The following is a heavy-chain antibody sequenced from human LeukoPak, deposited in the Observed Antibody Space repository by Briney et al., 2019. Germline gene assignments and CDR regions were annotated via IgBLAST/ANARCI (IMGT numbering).Heavy chain of an antibody. D-gene: IGHD2-15*01. V-gene: IGHV3-53*01. J-gene: IGHJ1*01. CDR1: GLTVSSNH. CDR3: ASGYCSGGSCYSVYFQH. CDR2: IYSGGST. Sequence: GGSLRLSCAASGLTVSSNHMSGVRQAPGKGLEWVSVIYSGGSTYYADSVKGRFTLSRDNSKNTLYLQMNSLRAEDTAVYYCASGYCSGGSCYSVYFQHWGQGTLVTVSS.